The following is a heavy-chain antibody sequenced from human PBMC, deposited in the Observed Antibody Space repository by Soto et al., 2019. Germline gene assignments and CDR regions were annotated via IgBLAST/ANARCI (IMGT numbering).Heavy chain of an antibody. D-gene: IGHD3-3*01. CDR2: ISYSGTT. CDR1: GVSISSGGYS. CDR3: ARMYYDFSSGYPSFMDV. Sequence: SETLSLTCAVSGVSISSGGYSWSWIRQPPGKGLEWIGFISYSGTTHYSASLRSRVSISVDTSKNQFSLDLSSVTAADTAVYYCARMYYDFSSGYPSFMDVWGQGTTVTVS. J-gene: IGHJ6*02. V-gene: IGHV4-30-2*05.